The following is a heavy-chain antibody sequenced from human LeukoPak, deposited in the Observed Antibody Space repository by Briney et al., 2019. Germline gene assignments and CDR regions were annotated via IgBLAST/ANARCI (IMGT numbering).Heavy chain of an antibody. D-gene: IGHD6-19*01. CDR1: GGTFSSYA. CDR2: IIPIFGTA. V-gene: IGHV1-69*05. J-gene: IGHJ3*02. CDR3: ARGAPSGWGNDAFDI. Sequence: ASVKVSCKASGGTFSSYAISWVRQAPGQGLEWMGGIIPIFGTANYAQKFQGRVTITTDESTSTAYMELSSLRSEDTAGYYCARGAPSGWGNDAFDIWGQGTMVTVSS.